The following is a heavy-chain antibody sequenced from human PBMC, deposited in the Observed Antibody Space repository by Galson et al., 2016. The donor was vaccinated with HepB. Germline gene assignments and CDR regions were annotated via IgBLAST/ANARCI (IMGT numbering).Heavy chain of an antibody. Sequence: SLRLSCAASGFTFSDYYMSWIRQAPGKGLEWVSYISSSGSLIYYADSVKGRFTVSRDNAKNSLYLQMNSLRAEDTAAYYCARDFIVAPHYYYYGMDVWGQGTTVTVSS. J-gene: IGHJ6*02. CDR1: GFTFSDYY. CDR2: ISSSGSLI. V-gene: IGHV3-11*01. CDR3: ARDFIVAPHYYYYGMDV. D-gene: IGHD2-15*01.